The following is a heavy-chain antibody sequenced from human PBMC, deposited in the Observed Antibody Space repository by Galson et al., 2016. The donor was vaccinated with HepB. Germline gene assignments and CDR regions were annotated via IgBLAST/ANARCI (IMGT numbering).Heavy chain of an antibody. J-gene: IGHJ6*02. CDR2: IGWDSDRI. CDR1: GFRFNDYA. V-gene: IGHV3-9*01. D-gene: IGHD2/OR15-2a*01. CDR3: AKGIGIADYGLHV. Sequence: SLRLSCAASGFRFNDYAMHWVRKAPGKGPEWLSGIGWDSDRIAYADSVKGRFPISRANGKNSLYLQMNSLRGEDSAGKYCAKGIGIADYGLHVGGQGTTVTVSS.